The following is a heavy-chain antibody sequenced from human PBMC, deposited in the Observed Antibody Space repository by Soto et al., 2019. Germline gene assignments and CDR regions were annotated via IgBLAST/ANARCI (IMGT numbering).Heavy chain of an antibody. V-gene: IGHV3-23*01. CDR1: GFTFSSYA. D-gene: IGHD1-1*01. CDR2: ISGSGGST. CDR3: AKDPRTLERPL. Sequence: GGSLRLSCAASGFTFSSYAMSWVRQAPGKGLEWASAISGSGGSTYCADSVKGRFTISRDNSKNTLYLQMNSLRAEDTAVYYCAKDPRTLERPLWGQGTLVTVSS. J-gene: IGHJ4*02.